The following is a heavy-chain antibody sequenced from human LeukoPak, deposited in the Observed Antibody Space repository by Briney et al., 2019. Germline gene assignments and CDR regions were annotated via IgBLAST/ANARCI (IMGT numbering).Heavy chain of an antibody. J-gene: IGHJ4*02. CDR2: ISSSSSYI. V-gene: IGHV3-21*01. D-gene: IGHD3-3*01. Sequence: SGGSLRLSCAASGFTFSSYSMNWVRQAPGKGLEWVSSISSSSSYIYYADSVKGRFTISRDNAKNSLYLQMSSLRAEDTAVYYCARAVTIFGVVIQEWGQGTLVTVSS. CDR3: ARAVTIFGVVIQE. CDR1: GFTFSSYS.